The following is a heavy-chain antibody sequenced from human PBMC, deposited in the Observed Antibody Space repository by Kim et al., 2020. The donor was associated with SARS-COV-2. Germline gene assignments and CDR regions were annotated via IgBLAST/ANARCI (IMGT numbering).Heavy chain of an antibody. J-gene: IGHJ5*02. CDR2: T. CDR3: ATTYYYGSGSP. D-gene: IGHD3-10*01. Sequence: TYYNPSLKSRVTISVDTSKNQFALKRSSVTAADTAVYYCATTYYYGSGSPWGQGTLVTVSS. V-gene: IGHV4-39*01.